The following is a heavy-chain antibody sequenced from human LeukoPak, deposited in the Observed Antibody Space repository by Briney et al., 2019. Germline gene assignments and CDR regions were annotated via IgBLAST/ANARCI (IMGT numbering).Heavy chain of an antibody. CDR3: ARVRMVRGVISYYYGMDV. V-gene: IGHV1-3*01. D-gene: IGHD3-10*01. CDR2: INAGNGNT. CDR1: GYTFTSYA. Sequence: ASVKVSCKASGYTFTSYAMHWVRQAPGQRLEWMGWINAGNGNTKYSQKFQGRVTITRDTSASTVYMELSSLRSEDTAVYYCARVRMVRGVISYYYGMDVWGKGTTVTVSS. J-gene: IGHJ6*04.